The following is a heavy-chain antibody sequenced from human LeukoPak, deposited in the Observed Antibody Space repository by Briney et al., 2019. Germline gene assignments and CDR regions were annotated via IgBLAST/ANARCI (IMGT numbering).Heavy chain of an antibody. D-gene: IGHD5-18*01. J-gene: IGHJ4*02. CDR3: ARSDTAMELFDY. V-gene: IGHV1-3*01. CDR1: GYTFTSYA. CDR2: INAGNGNT. Sequence: ASVKVSCKASGYTFTSYAMHWVRQAPGQRLEWVGWINAGNGNTKYSQKFQGRVTITRDTSASTAYMELSSLRSEDTAVYYCARSDTAMELFDYWGQGTLVTVSS.